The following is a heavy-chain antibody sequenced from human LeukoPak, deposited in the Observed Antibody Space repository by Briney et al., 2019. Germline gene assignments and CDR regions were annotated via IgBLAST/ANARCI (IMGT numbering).Heavy chain of an antibody. CDR2: IYTGGST. J-gene: IGHJ4*02. CDR1: GFTVSSNY. D-gene: IGHD1-26*01. Sequence: GGSLRLSCAASGFTVSSNYMSWVRQAPGKGLEWVSVIYTGGSTYFTDSVNGRFTISRDYSKNTLYLEMNSLRVEDTAVYYCARVSRMLGTSTLDNWGQGTLGTVSS. CDR3: ARVSRMLGTSTLDN. V-gene: IGHV3-66*01.